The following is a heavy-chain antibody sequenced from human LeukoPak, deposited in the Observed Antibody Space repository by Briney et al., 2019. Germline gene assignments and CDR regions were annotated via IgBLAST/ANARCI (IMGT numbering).Heavy chain of an antibody. J-gene: IGHJ4*02. D-gene: IGHD6-19*01. CDR3: AKEISTVAGTGVPDY. CDR1: GFTFSSYA. V-gene: IGHV3-23*01. Sequence: GVSLRLSCAASGFTFSSYAMSWVRQAPGKGLEWVSAISGSGASTYYADSVKGRFASSRDNSKNTLYLQMNSLRAEDTAVYYCAKEISTVAGTGVPDYWGQGTLVTVSS. CDR2: ISGSGAST.